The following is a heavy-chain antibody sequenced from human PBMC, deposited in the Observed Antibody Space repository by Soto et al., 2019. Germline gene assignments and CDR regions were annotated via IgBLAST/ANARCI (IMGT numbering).Heavy chain of an antibody. CDR2: IYYSGST. D-gene: IGHD3-10*01. J-gene: IGHJ4*02. Sequence: SETLSLTCSVSGDSIRSYYWSWIRQPPGKGLEWIGYIYYSGSTTYSPSLKSRVTISVDRSKNQFSLELSSVTAADTAVYYCARTREIYGLFDYWGQGTLVTVSS. CDR3: ARTREIYGLFDY. V-gene: IGHV4-59*08. CDR1: GDSIRSYY.